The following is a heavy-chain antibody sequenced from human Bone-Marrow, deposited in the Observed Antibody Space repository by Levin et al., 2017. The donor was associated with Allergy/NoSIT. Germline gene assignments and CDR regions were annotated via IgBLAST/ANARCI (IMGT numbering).Heavy chain of an antibody. V-gene: IGHV3-33*01. CDR1: GFSFSSYG. J-gene: IGHJ4*02. D-gene: IGHD6-19*01. CDR3: ARDIYTSGWYYFDY. CDR2: IWYDGSNK. Sequence: PGESLKISCAASGFSFSSYGMHWVRQAPGKGLEWVALIWYDGSNKNYADSVKGRFAISRDNAKNTLYLQMNSLRAEDTAVYYCARDIYTSGWYYFDYWGQGTLVTVSS.